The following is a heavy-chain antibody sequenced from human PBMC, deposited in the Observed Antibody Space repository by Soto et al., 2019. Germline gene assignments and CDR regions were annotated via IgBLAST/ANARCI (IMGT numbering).Heavy chain of an antibody. CDR3: ASDSSHYYYGMDV. CDR1: GFTFSSYS. Sequence: GGSLRLSCAASGFTFSSYSMNWVRQAPGKGLEWVSYISSSSSTIYYADSVKGRFTISRDNAKNSLYLQMSSLRDEDTAVYYCASDSSHYYYGMDVWGQGTTVTVSS. J-gene: IGHJ6*02. CDR2: ISSSSSTI. V-gene: IGHV3-48*02.